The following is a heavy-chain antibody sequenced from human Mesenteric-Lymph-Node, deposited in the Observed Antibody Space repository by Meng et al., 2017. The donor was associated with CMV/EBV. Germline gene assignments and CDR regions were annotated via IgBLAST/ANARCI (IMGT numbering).Heavy chain of an antibody. D-gene: IGHD3-16*01. V-gene: IGHV3-30*02. Sequence: GGSLRLSCAAPGFTLSSYGMHWVRQAPGKGLEWVAFIRYDGSNKYYADSVKGRCTISRDNSENTLYLQMNSLRAEDTAVYYCAKVGVVPPSGDLDYWGQGTLVTVSS. J-gene: IGHJ4*02. CDR1: GFTLSSYG. CDR3: AKVGVVPPSGDLDY. CDR2: IRYDGSNK.